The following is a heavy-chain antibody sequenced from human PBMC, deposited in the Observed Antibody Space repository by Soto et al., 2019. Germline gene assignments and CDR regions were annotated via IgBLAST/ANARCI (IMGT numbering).Heavy chain of an antibody. Sequence: QVQLVQSGAEVKKPGASVKVSCKASGYTFTSYAMHWVRQAPGQRLEWMGWINAGNGNTKYSQKFQGRVTITRDTSASTAYMELSSLGTEDTSVYYCARSDGPLGDYWGQGTLVTVSS. CDR1: GYTFTSYA. V-gene: IGHV1-3*01. D-gene: IGHD4-17*01. CDR3: ARSDGPLGDY. CDR2: INAGNGNT. J-gene: IGHJ4*02.